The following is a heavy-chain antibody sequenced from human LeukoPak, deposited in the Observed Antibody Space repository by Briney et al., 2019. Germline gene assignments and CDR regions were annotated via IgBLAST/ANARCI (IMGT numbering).Heavy chain of an antibody. V-gene: IGHV3-23*01. D-gene: IGHD3-22*01. CDR3: AKDRPNYYDSSGHYYRRNXDX. Sequence: PGGSLRLSCAASGFTFSIYAMSWVRQAPGRGLEWVSSITGNGAGTFYTDSVKGRFTISRDNSKNTLFLQMNSLRAEDTAIYYCAKDRPNYYDSSGHYYRRNXDXXGQGXXVTV. J-gene: IGHJ4*02. CDR2: ITGNGAGT. CDR1: GFTFSIYA.